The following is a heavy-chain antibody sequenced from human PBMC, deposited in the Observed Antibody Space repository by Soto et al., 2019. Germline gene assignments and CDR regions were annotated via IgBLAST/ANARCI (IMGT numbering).Heavy chain of an antibody. D-gene: IGHD1-1*01. J-gene: IGHJ3*02. Sequence: QAQLQESGPGLVKPSQTLSLTCTVSGVSISSGGYYWSWIRQHPGKGLEWIGYIYYTGSTYYNPSLKSRVTMSLDTPKNEFSLKLSSVTVADTAVYYCARGSQMERDAFDIWGQGTMVTVSS. CDR1: GVSISSGGYY. V-gene: IGHV4-31*03. CDR3: ARGSQMERDAFDI. CDR2: IYYTGST.